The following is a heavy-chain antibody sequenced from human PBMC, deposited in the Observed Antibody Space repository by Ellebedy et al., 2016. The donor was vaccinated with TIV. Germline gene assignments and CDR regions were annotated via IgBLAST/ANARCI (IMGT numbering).Heavy chain of an antibody. J-gene: IGHJ5*02. CDR2: FYSGGST. CDR3: VRDRGRSKGWFDP. CDR1: GLTVSDNY. V-gene: IGHV3-66*01. Sequence: GESLKISCAASGLTVSDNYIHWVRQAPRQGLEWVAAFYSGGSTYYADSVKGRFIISRDNSKNIVYLQMDSLSVDDTAVYYCVRDRGRSKGWFDPWGQGTLVTVSS. D-gene: IGHD3-10*01.